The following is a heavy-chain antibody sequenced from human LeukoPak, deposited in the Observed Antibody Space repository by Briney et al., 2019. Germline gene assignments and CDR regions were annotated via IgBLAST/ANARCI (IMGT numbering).Heavy chain of an antibody. D-gene: IGHD3-16*02. CDR1: GFTFSSYS. V-gene: IGHV3-21*04. Sequence: SGGSLRLSCAASGFTFSSYSMNWVRQAPGRGLEWVSSISSSSSYIYYADSVKGRFTISRDNAKNSLYLQMNSLRAEDTALYYCAKDVMITFGGVILDYWGQGTLVTVSS. CDR2: ISSSSSYI. J-gene: IGHJ4*02. CDR3: AKDVMITFGGVILDY.